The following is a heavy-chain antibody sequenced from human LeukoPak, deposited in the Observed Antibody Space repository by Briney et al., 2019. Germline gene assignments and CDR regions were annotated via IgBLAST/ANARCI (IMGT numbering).Heavy chain of an antibody. J-gene: IGHJ4*02. CDR2: ICTSGST. CDR1: GGSISSYY. CDR3: ARHDVIVGAVFDY. D-gene: IGHD1-26*01. V-gene: IGHV4-4*09. Sequence: PSETLSLTCTVSGGSISSYYWSWIRQPPGKGLEWIGYICTSGSTNYNPSLKSRVTISVDTSKNQFSLKLSSVTAADTAVYYCARHDVIVGAVFDYWGQGTLVTVSS.